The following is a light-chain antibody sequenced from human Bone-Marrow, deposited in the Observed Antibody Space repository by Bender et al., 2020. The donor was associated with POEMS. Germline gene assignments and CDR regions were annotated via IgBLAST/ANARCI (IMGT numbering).Light chain of an antibody. Sequence: QSALTQPPSASGSPGQSVTISCTGTSTDVGNNNYVSWYQHHPGKAPKLIIYEVTKRPSGVPDRFSGSKSGNTASLTVAGLQAEDEADYYCQSFDTSLSGWVFGAGTKLTV. CDR2: EVT. CDR3: QSFDTSLSGWV. J-gene: IGLJ3*02. V-gene: IGLV2-8*01. CDR1: STDVGNNNY.